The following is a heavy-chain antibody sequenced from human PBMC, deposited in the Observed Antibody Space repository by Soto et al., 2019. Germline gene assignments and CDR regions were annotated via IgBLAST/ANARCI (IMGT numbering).Heavy chain of an antibody. CDR1: GGSISSYY. J-gene: IGHJ4*02. Sequence: PSETLSLTCTVSGGSISSYYWSWIRQPPGKGLEWIGYIYYSGSTNYNPSLKSRVTISVDTSKNQFSLKLSSVTAADTAVYYCARARNYGDQDYWGQGTLVTVSS. CDR2: IYYSGST. V-gene: IGHV4-59*01. D-gene: IGHD4-17*01. CDR3: ARARNYGDQDY.